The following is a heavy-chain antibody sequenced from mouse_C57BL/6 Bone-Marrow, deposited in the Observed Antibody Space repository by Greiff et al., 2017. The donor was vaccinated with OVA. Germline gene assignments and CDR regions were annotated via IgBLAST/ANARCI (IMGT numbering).Heavy chain of an antibody. J-gene: IGHJ4*01. CDR3: ARTSGTGNYAMDY. Sequence: QVQLQQSGPGLVAPSQSLSITCTVSGFSLTSYAISWVRQPPGKGLEWLGVIWTGGGTNYNSALKSRLSISKDNSKSQVFLKMNSLQTDDTARYYCARTSGTGNYAMDYWGQGTSVTVSS. V-gene: IGHV2-9-1*01. D-gene: IGHD4-1*01. CDR2: IWTGGGT. CDR1: GFSLTSYA.